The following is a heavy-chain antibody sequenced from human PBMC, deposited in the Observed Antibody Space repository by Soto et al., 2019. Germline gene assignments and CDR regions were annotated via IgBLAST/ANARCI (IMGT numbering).Heavy chain of an antibody. CDR1: GGSFSGYY. Sequence: QVQLQQWGAGLLKPSETLSLTCAVYGGSFSGYYWSWIRQPPGKGLEWIGEINHSGSTNYNPSLKSRVTISVETSKNQFSLKLSAVTAADTAVYDCARGEDGDPEGYWGQGTLVTVSS. CDR3: ARGEDGDPEGY. V-gene: IGHV4-34*01. D-gene: IGHD4-17*01. CDR2: INHSGST. J-gene: IGHJ4*02.